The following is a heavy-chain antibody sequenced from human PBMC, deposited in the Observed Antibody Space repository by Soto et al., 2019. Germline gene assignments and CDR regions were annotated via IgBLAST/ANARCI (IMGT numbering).Heavy chain of an antibody. CDR1: GYTFTSYG. D-gene: IGHD6-19*01. Sequence: ASVKVSCKASGYTFTSYGISWVRQAPGQGLEWMGWISAYNGNTSYAQKFQGRVTMTTDTSTSTAYMELRSLRSEDTAVYYCARGPVSYSSRFFDYWGQGTLVTVSS. CDR3: ARGPVSYSSRFFDY. J-gene: IGHJ4*02. V-gene: IGHV1-18*04. CDR2: ISAYNGNT.